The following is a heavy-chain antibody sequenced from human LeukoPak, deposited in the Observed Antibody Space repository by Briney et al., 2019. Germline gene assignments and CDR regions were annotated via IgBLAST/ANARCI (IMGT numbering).Heavy chain of an antibody. V-gene: IGHV4-59*08. J-gene: IGHJ5*02. CDR2: IYYSGST. CDR3: ARRAPLVVVPAAIGNGWFDP. Sequence: PSETLSLTCTVSGGSISSYYWSWIRQPPGKGLEWIGYIYYSGSTNYNPSLKSRVTISVDTSKNQFSLKLSSVAAADTAVYYCARRAPLVVVPAAIGNGWFDPWGQGTLVTVSS. D-gene: IGHD2-2*01. CDR1: GGSISSYY.